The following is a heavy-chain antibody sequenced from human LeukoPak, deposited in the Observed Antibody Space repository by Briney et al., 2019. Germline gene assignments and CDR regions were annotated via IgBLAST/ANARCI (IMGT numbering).Heavy chain of an antibody. CDR1: GGSISSSSYY. D-gene: IGHD1-14*01. CDR3: ARAIGTRYGYFDY. CDR2: IYYSGST. Sequence: SETLSLTCTVSGGSISSSSYYWGWIRQPPGKGLEWIGSIYYSGSTYYNPSLKSRVTISVDTSKNQLSLKLSSVTAADTAVYYCARAIGTRYGYFDYWGQGTLVTVSS. V-gene: IGHV4-39*01. J-gene: IGHJ4*02.